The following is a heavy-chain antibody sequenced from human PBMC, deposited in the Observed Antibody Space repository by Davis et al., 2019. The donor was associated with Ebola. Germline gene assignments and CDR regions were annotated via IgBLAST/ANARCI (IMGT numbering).Heavy chain of an antibody. CDR3: ANLWESGY. Sequence: GESLKISCAASGFSFSNYWMDWVRQAPGKGLEWVATIKKDGSQVSYVDSVKGRFTISRDNAKNSMSLQMNSLRAEDTAVYFCANLWESGYWGQGTLVTVSS. CDR2: IKKDGSQV. J-gene: IGHJ4*02. CDR1: GFSFSNYW. D-gene: IGHD3-16*01. V-gene: IGHV3-7*01.